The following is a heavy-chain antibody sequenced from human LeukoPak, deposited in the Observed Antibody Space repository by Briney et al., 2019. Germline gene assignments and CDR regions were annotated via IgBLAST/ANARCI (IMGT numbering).Heavy chain of an antibody. CDR2: IYYSGST. Sequence: SETLSLTCTVSGGSISSYYWSWIRQPPGKGLEWIGYIYYSGSTNYNPSLKSRVTISVDTSKNQFSLKLSSVTAADTAVYYCAREWIDGYSYVENDHYYYGMDVWGQGTTVTVSS. CDR1: GGSISSYY. CDR3: AREWIDGYSYVENDHYYYGMDV. D-gene: IGHD5-18*01. V-gene: IGHV4-59*01. J-gene: IGHJ6*02.